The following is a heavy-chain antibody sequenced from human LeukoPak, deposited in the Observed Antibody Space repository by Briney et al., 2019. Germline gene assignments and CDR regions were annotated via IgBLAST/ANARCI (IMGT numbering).Heavy chain of an antibody. Sequence: GGSLRLSCAASGFTFRNAWMNWVRQAPGKGVVGVGRVKSKADGGTTEYAAPAKGRFTISRDDSKNTLYLQMNSLKTEDAAVYYCTTGDSSSPLWGQGTLVTVSS. J-gene: IGHJ4*02. CDR1: GFTFRNAW. D-gene: IGHD3-22*01. V-gene: IGHV3-15*07. CDR2: VKSKADGGTT. CDR3: TTGDSSSPL.